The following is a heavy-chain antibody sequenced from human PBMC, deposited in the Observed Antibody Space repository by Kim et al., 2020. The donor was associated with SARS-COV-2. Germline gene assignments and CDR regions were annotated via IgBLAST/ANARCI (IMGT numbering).Heavy chain of an antibody. CDR1: GGSFSGYY. CDR2: INHSGST. D-gene: IGHD1-26*01. J-gene: IGHJ5*02. V-gene: IGHV4-34*01. CDR3: ARSSKEVGAPGRWFDP. Sequence: SETLSLTCAVYGGSFSGYYWSWIRQPPGKGLEWIGEINHSGSTNYNPSLKSRVTISVDTSKNQFSLKLSSVTAADTAVYYCARSSKEVGAPGRWFDPWGQGTLVTVSS.